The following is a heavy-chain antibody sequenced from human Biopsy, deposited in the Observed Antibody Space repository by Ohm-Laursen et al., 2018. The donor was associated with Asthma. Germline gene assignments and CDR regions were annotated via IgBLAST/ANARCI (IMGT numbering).Heavy chain of an antibody. Sequence: SVYVSCKAPGVTFSNFSISWARQAPGQWLEWLGWIMTVFVTTNYTQKIQGRVTLTADECTGTAYKEVTSLRYEETYIYYCERCHVGYSSSWSLLLKKIYYSGMDVWGQGTAVTVSS. CDR1: GVTFSNFS. CDR3: ERCHVGYSSSWSLLLKKIYYSGMDV. CDR2: IMTVFVTT. J-gene: IGHJ6*02. D-gene: IGHD6-13*01. V-gene: IGHV1-69*13.